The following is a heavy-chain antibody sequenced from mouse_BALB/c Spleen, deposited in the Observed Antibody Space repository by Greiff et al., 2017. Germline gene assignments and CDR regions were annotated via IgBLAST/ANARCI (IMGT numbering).Heavy chain of an antibody. Sequence: QVQLQQPGSELVRPGASVTLSCKASGYTFTGYGMHWVKQRPVHGLEWIGAIYPDTGSTTYDEKFKGKATLTVDKSSSTAYMQLRSLTSEDSAVYYCTSPYGYELAWFAYWGQGTLVTVSA. J-gene: IGHJ3*01. D-gene: IGHD2-2*01. CDR1: GYTFTGYG. CDR2: IYPDTGST. V-gene: IGHV1-15*01. CDR3: TSPYGYELAWFAY.